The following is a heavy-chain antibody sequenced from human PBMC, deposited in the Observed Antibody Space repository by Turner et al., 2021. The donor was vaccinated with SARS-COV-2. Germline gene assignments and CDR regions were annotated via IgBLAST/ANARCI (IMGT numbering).Heavy chain of an antibody. CDR1: GRTFSSYP. CDR2: IIPIVGVA. J-gene: IGHJ4*02. V-gene: IGHV1-69*04. CDR3: ARINSGGCDY. D-gene: IGHD6-19*01. Sequence: QVLLVQSGAVVKMLRPSVTVSFTASGRTFSSYPIIWVRQAPGRGLEWMGRIIPIVGVANYAQKFQSRVTITADKSTSTAYMELSSLRSEDTAVYYCARINSGGCDYWGQGTLVTVSS.